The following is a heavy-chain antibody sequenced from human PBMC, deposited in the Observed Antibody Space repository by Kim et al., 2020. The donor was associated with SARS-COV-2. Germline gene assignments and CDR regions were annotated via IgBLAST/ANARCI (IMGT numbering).Heavy chain of an antibody. V-gene: IGHV1-3*01. Sequence: ASVKVSCKASGYTFTSYAMHWVRQAPGQRLEWMGWINAGNGNTKYSQKFQGRVTITRDTSASTAYMELSSLRSEDTAVYYCARGSVSYLPFDYWGQGTLVTVSS. J-gene: IGHJ4*02. CDR2: INAGNGNT. CDR3: ARGSVSYLPFDY. CDR1: GYTFTSYA. D-gene: IGHD1-26*01.